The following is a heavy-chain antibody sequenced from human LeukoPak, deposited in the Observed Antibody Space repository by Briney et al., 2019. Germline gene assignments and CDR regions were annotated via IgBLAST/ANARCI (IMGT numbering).Heavy chain of an antibody. J-gene: IGHJ4*02. CDR3: AKYGSGTYYNGLY. Sequence: GGSLRLSCAASGFTFSSYAMTWVRQAPGKGLQWVSTIRVSGVSTYYADSVKGRFTISRDTSKSTLYLQMNSLRDEDTAVYYCAKYGSGTYYNGLYWGQGTLVTVS. CDR2: IRVSGVST. V-gene: IGHV3-23*01. CDR1: GFTFSSYA. D-gene: IGHD3-10*01.